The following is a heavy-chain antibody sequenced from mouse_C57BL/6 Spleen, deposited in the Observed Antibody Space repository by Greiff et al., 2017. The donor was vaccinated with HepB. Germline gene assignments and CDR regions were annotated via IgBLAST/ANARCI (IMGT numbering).Heavy chain of an antibody. D-gene: IGHD1-1*01. CDR3: ARDYGSSSWFAY. Sequence: QVQLQQSGAELARPGASVKLSCKASGYTFTSYGISWVKQRTGQGLEWIGEIYPRSGNTYYNEKFKGKATLTADKSSSPAYMELRSLTSEDSAVYFCARDYGSSSWFAYWGQGTLVTVSA. CDR1: GYTFTSYG. CDR2: IYPRSGNT. J-gene: IGHJ3*01. V-gene: IGHV1-81*01.